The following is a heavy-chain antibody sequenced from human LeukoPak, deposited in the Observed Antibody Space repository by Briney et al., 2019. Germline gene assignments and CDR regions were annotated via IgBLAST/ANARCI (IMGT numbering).Heavy chain of an antibody. V-gene: IGHV3-30*02. D-gene: IGHD3-10*01. Sequence: GGSLRLSCAASGFTFSSYGMHWVRQAPGKGLEWVAFIRYDGSNKYYADSVKGRFTISRDNSKNTLYLQMNSLRAEDTAVYYCAKDRDYYGSGTNWFDPWGQGTLVTVSS. CDR3: AKDRDYYGSGTNWFDP. CDR1: GFTFSSYG. J-gene: IGHJ5*02. CDR2: IRYDGSNK.